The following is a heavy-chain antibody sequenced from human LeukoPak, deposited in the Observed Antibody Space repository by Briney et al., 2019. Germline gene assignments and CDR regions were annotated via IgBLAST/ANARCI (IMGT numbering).Heavy chain of an antibody. V-gene: IGHV3-30*18. CDR2: ISYDGSNK. D-gene: IGHD6-19*01. Sequence: RPGGSLRLSCAASGFTFSSYGMHWVRQAPGKGLEWVAVISYDGSNKYYADSVKGRFTISRDNSKNTLYLQMNSLRAEDTAVNYCANLPAEQWLVDYWGQGTLVTVSS. J-gene: IGHJ4*02. CDR3: ANLPAEQWLVDY. CDR1: GFTFSSYG.